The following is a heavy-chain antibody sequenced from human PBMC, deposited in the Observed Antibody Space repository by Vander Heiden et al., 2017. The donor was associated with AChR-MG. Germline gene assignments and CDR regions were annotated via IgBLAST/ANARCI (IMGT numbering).Heavy chain of an antibody. CDR2: IYYSGST. J-gene: IGHJ4*02. Sequence: QVQLQVSCPGLVQPSQTLSLTCTVSGRSISSGGYYWSWIRQHQGKGLEWIGYIYYSGSTYYNPSLKSRVTISVDTSKNQFSLKLSSVTAADTAVYYCARVRYYYDSSGYHLPDYWGQGTLVTVSS. D-gene: IGHD3-22*01. V-gene: IGHV4-31*03. CDR1: GRSISSGGYY. CDR3: ARVRYYYDSSGYHLPDY.